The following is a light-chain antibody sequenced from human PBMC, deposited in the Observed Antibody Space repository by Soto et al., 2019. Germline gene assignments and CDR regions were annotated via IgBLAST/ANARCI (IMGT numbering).Light chain of an antibody. Sequence: QSALTQPPSASGSPGQSVTISCTGTSSDVGGYNYVSWYQQHPGKAPKLMIYEVSKRPSGVPDRFSGSKSGNTASLTVSGLQAEDAADYYCSSYAGSNNFVVFGGGTKLTAL. V-gene: IGLV2-8*01. CDR3: SSYAGSNNFVV. J-gene: IGLJ2*01. CDR2: EVS. CDR1: SSDVGGYNY.